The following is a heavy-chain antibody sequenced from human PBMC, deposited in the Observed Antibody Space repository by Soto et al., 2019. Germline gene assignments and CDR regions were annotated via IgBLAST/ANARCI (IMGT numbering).Heavy chain of an antibody. CDR2: ISSSSSYI. CDR1: GFTFSSYS. V-gene: IGHV3-21*01. J-gene: IGHJ5*02. Sequence: PGGSLRLSCAASGFTFSSYSMNWVRQAPGKGLEWVSSISSSSSYIYYADSVKGRFTISRDNTKNSLYLQMNSLRAEDTAVYYCARDDPFGVVIPNWFDPWCQGTLVTVSS. CDR3: ARDDPFGVVIPNWFDP. D-gene: IGHD3-3*01.